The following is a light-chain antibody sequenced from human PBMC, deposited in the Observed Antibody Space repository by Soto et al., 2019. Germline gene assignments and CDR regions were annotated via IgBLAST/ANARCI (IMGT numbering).Light chain of an antibody. J-gene: IGKJ5*01. V-gene: IGKV3-20*01. CDR1: QSFSSSY. Sequence: EIVLTQSPGTLSLSPGQGATLSCRAIQSFSSSYLAWYQQKPGQAPRLLIYGASSRATGIPDRFSGSGSGTDFTLTISRLEPEDFAVYYCQQYGSSPPKTFGQGTRLEIK. CDR2: GAS. CDR3: QQYGSSPPKT.